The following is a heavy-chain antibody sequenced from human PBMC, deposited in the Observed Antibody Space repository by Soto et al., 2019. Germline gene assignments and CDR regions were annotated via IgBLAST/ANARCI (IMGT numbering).Heavy chain of an antibody. D-gene: IGHD1-26*01. CDR3: GPERGGGVY. V-gene: IGHV3-53*01. CDR2: IYSGGYT. J-gene: IGHJ4*02. CDR1: GFTVSNNY. Sequence: EVQLVESGGGLIQPGGSLRLSCAVSGFTVSNNYMSWVRQAPGKGLEGVSVIYSGGYTAYGDSVKGRFTISRDNSKNTLFLKMNSLGADDTPVFSVGPERGGGVYWGQGTLVTVSS.